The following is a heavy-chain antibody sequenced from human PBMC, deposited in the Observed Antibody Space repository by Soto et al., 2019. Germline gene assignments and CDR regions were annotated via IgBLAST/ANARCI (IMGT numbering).Heavy chain of an antibody. CDR3: ARGGLITMVRGVIVDYYGMDV. CDR1: GYTFTGYY. CDR2: INPNSGGT. V-gene: IGHV1-2*02. Sequence: QVQLVQSGAEVKKPGASVKVSCKASGYTFTGYYMHWVRQAPGQGLEWMGWINPNSGGTNYAQKFQGRVTMTRDTSISTAYMELSRRRSDDTAVYYCARGGLITMVRGVIVDYYGMDVWGQGTTVTVSS. J-gene: IGHJ6*02. D-gene: IGHD3-10*01.